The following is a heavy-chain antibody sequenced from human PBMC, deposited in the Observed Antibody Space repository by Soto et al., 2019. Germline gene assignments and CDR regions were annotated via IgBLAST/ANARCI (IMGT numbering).Heavy chain of an antibody. V-gene: IGHV1-69*13. CDR2: IIPIFGTA. D-gene: IGHD6-13*01. CDR3: AGAGVKQLVPQWLVFGHAHPLVY. J-gene: IGHJ4*02. Sequence: SVKVSCKASGGTFSSYAISWVRQAPGQGLEWMGGIIPIFGTANYAQKFQGRVTITADESTSTAYMELSSLRSEDTAVYYCAGAGVKQLVPQWLVFGHAHPLVYWGQGTLVTVSS. CDR1: GGTFSSYA.